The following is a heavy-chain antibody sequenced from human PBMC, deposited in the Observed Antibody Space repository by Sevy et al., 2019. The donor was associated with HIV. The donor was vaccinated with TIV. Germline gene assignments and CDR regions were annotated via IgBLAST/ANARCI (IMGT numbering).Heavy chain of an antibody. CDR1: GFSYSSYG. V-gene: IGHV3-30*02. CDR2: IQYDGSNK. D-gene: IGHD2-21*01. Sequence: QLGGSLRLSCAASGFSYSSYGMHWVRQAPGKGLEWVAYIQYDGSNKDYADSVKGRFTISRDNSKNTLDLQMNSLRVEDTAVYYCMREGGGEGGDHWGQGTLVTVSS. J-gene: IGHJ4*02. CDR3: MREGGGEGGDH.